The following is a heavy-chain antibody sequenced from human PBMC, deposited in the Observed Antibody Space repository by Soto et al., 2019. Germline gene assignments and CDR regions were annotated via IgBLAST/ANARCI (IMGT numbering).Heavy chain of an antibody. CDR1: GGTFSSYP. Sequence: QVQLVQSGAEVKNPGASVKVSCKASGGTFSSYPISWVRQAPGQGVEWMGRIIPSLGIANYAQKFQGRGKINADKSTSTAYMDLSSLRSEDTAVYYCAVLVVAATGMYVWGPGTTVTVSS. CDR2: IIPSLGIA. CDR3: AVLVVAATGMYV. V-gene: IGHV1-69*02. J-gene: IGHJ6*02. D-gene: IGHD2-15*01.